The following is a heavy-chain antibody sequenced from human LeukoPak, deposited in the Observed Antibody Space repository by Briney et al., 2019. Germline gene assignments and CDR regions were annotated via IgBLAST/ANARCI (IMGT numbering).Heavy chain of an antibody. CDR2: ISAYNGNT. CDR1: GYTFTSYA. V-gene: IGHV1-18*01. CDR3: ARVTLVVVGGHRLNHDAFDI. Sequence: ASVKVSCKASGYTFTSYAISWVRQAPGQGLEWMGWISAYNGNTNYAQKLQGRVTMTTDTSTSTAYMELRSLRSDDTAVYYCARVTLVVVGGHRLNHDAFDIWGQGTMVTVSS. J-gene: IGHJ3*02. D-gene: IGHD2-15*01.